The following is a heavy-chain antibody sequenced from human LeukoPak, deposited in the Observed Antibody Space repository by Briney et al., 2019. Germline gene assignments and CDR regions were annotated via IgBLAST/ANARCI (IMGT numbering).Heavy chain of an antibody. CDR1: GFTFSDYY. CDR2: ISSSGSTI. CDR3: ASVGYCGGDCYLYFDY. J-gene: IGHJ4*02. Sequence: GGSLRLSCAASGFTFSDYYMSWIRQAPGKGLEWVSYISSSGSTIYYADSVKGRFTISRDNAKNSLYLQMNSLRAEDTAVYYCASVGYCGGDCYLYFDYWGQGTLVTVSS. V-gene: IGHV3-11*01. D-gene: IGHD2-21*02.